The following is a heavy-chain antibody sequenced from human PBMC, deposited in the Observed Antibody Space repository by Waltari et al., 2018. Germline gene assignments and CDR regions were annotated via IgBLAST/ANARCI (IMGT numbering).Heavy chain of an antibody. J-gene: IGHJ4*02. Sequence: QLLESGPGLVKPSETLSLTCTVPGGSINSNLWSWIRQPPGKGLEWIGRISGGGGSTDYNPSLRSRVAISGDTSKNQFSLKLNSVTAADTAVYYCASLYGTYWGQGVLVTVSS. V-gene: IGHV4-4*07. CDR3: ASLYGTY. CDR2: ISGGGGST. CDR1: GGSINSNL. D-gene: IGHD3-16*01.